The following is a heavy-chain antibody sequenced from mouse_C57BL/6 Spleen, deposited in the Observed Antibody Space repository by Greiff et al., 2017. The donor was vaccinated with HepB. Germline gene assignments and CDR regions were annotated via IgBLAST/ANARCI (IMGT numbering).Heavy chain of an antibody. J-gene: IGHJ2*01. CDR2: IDPSDSYT. CDR1: GYTFTSYW. V-gene: IGHV1-69*01. Sequence: QVQLKQPGAELVMPGASVKLSCKASGYTFTSYWMHWVKQRPGQGLEWIGEIDPSDSYTNYNQKFKGKSTLTVDKSSSTAYMQLSSLTSEDSAVYYCARSRVTTACYFDYWGQGTTLTVSS. D-gene: IGHD1-2*01. CDR3: ARSRVTTACYFDY.